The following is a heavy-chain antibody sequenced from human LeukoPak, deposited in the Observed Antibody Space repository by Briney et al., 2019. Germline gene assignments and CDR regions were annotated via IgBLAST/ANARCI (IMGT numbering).Heavy chain of an antibody. D-gene: IGHD3-16*01. J-gene: IGHJ4*02. Sequence: SGPTLVKPTQTLTLTCTFSGFSLSSIGAGVGWIRQPPGKALEWLAVLYWDADRCYSPSLKSRLSITKNSPKAQVVLTMTDMDPVDTATYFLSRTEVVRVMLLYYFDSWGQGTLVTVSS. CDR3: SRTEVVRVMLLYYFDS. CDR2: LYWDADR. V-gene: IGHV2-5*02. CDR1: GFSLSSIGAG.